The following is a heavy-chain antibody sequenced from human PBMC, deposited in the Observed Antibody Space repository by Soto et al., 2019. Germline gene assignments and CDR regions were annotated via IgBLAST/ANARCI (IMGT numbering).Heavy chain of an antibody. CDR2: ISDDGSNK. Sequence: QVQLVESGGGVVQPGRSLRLSCAASGFTFSSYAMHWVRQAPGKGLEWVAVISDDGSNKYYADSVKGRFTISRDNSKNTLYLQMNSLRAEDTAVYYCARDTGMWYYYYGMDVWGQGTTVTVSS. D-gene: IGHD2-8*02. CDR3: ARDTGMWYYYYGMDV. CDR1: GFTFSSYA. J-gene: IGHJ6*02. V-gene: IGHV3-30-3*01.